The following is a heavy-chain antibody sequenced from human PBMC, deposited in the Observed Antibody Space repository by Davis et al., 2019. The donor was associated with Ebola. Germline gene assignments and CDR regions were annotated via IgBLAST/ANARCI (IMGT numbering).Heavy chain of an antibody. CDR2: ISGSSSTI. CDR1: GFTFSTYS. V-gene: IGHV3-48*01. D-gene: IGHD5-12*01. Sequence: PGGSLRLSCAASGFTFSTYSMNWVRQAPGEGLEWVSYISGSSSTIYYADSVKGRITISRDNSKNTLYLQMNSLRSEDTAVYYCAKPHSQYSGYDRAPFDFWGQGTLVTVSS. CDR3: AKPHSQYSGYDRAPFDF. J-gene: IGHJ4*02.